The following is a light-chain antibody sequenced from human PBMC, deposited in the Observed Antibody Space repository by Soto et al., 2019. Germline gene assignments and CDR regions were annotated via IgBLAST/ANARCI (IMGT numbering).Light chain of an antibody. CDR3: QQYNTFST. CDR1: QSISAY. CDR2: DAS. J-gene: IGKJ2*01. V-gene: IGKV1-5*01. Sequence: DIQMTQSPSTLSASVGDRVSITCRASQSISAYLAWYQQKPGKAPKVLIYDASTLESGVPSRFSGSGSGTEFTLTISSLQPDDSATYYCQQYNTFSTFGQGTKLEIK.